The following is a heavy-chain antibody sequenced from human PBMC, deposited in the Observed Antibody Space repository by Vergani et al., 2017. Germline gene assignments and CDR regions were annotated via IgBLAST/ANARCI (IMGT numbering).Heavy chain of an antibody. Sequence: EVQLVESGGGLVQPGGSLRLSCAASGFTFSSYSMNWVRQAPGKGLEWVSSISSSSSYIYYADSVKGRFTISRDNAKNSLYLQMNSLRAEDTAVYYCALQLLWFGELLDYYYYGMDVWGQGTTVTVSS. CDR3: ALQLLWFGELLDYYYYGMDV. CDR1: GFTFSSYS. D-gene: IGHD3-10*01. J-gene: IGHJ6*02. CDR2: ISSSSSYI. V-gene: IGHV3-21*01.